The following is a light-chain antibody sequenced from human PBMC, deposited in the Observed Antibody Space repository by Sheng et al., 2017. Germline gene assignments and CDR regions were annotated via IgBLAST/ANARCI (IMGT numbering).Light chain of an antibody. CDR3: QVWDSGSDQGV. Sequence: SYVLTQPPSVSVAPGQTARTTCGGNSIGSRSVHWYQQKPGQAPVLVVYDDSDRPSGIPERFSGSNSGNTATLTISRVEVGDEADYYCQVWDSGSDQGVFGGGTKLTVL. CDR2: DDS. CDR1: SIGSRS. V-gene: IGLV3-21*02. J-gene: IGLJ3*02.